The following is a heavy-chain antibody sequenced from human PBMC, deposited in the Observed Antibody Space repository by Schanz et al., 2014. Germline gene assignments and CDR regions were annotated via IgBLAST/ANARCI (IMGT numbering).Heavy chain of an antibody. CDR1: GFTFSSYA. J-gene: IGHJ4*02. CDR3: ARDGNYYGSRNYYKTPYYFDY. Sequence: EVQLVESGGYLVQPGGSLRLSCSASGFTFSSYAMHWVRQASGKGLEYVSAITRSGGGTYYSDSVKGRFTISRDNSKNTLHLQVTSLRAEDTAIYYCARDGNYYGSRNYYKTPYYFDYWGQGTLVTVSS. V-gene: IGHV3-64D*08. D-gene: IGHD3-10*01. CDR2: ITRSGGGT.